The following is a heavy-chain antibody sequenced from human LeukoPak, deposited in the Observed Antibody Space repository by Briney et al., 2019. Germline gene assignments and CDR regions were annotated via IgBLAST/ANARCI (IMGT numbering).Heavy chain of an antibody. D-gene: IGHD5-24*01. CDR1: GDSVSSNTVA. Sequence: SQTLSLTCGISGDSVSSNTVAWNWLRQSPSRGLEWLGRTYRLKIDYADSVKSRISINGDTSKSQISLQLSSVTPEDTAVYFCARGQFSGFDMWGQGTVVTVSS. CDR2: TYRLKI. J-gene: IGHJ3*02. CDR3: ARGQFSGFDM. V-gene: IGHV6-1*01.